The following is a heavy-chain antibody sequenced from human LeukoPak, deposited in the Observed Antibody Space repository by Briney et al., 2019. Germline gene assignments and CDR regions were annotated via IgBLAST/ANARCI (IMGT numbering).Heavy chain of an antibody. CDR1: GFTFSTSS. Sequence: GGSLRLSCAASGFTFSTSSMNWVRQAPGKGLEWVSSIGGSSTSIYYAGSVKGRFTISRDNAQKSLYLQMNSLRAEDTAVYYCAREEGKQQMEAFDYWGQGTLVTVSS. CDR2: IGGSSTSI. J-gene: IGHJ4*02. CDR3: AREEGKQQMEAFDY. D-gene: IGHD6-13*01. V-gene: IGHV3-21*01.